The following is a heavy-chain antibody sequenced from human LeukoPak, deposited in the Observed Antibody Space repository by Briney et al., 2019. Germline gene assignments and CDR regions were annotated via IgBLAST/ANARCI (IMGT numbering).Heavy chain of an antibody. CDR3: ARDLHPRLAGFFDY. CDR1: GFTVISNY. J-gene: IGHJ4*02. D-gene: IGHD3-3*02. Sequence: PGGSLRLSCAASGFTVISNYMSWVRQAPGKGLEWVSVIYSGGNTYYADSVEGRFTISRDNSKNTLYLQMKTLKAEGTAVYYCARDLHPRLAGFFDYWGQGTLVTVSS. V-gene: IGHV3-53*01. CDR2: IYSGGNT.